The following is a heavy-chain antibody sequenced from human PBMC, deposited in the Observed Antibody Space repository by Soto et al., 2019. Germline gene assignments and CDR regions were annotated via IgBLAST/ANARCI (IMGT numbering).Heavy chain of an antibody. Sequence: GGSLRLSCAASGFTFSDYYMSWIRQAPGKGLEWVSYISSSSSYTNYADSVKGRFTISRDNAKNSLYLQMNSLRAEDTAVYYCARGVSRFYYDSSGYYCIDYWGQGTLVTVSS. CDR1: GFTFSDYY. J-gene: IGHJ4*02. D-gene: IGHD3-22*01. V-gene: IGHV3-11*05. CDR3: ARGVSRFYYDSSGYYCIDY. CDR2: ISSSSSYT.